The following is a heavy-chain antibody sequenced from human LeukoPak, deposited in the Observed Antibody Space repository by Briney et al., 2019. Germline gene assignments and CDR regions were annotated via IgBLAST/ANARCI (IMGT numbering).Heavy chain of an antibody. V-gene: IGHV3-21*01. D-gene: IGHD4-17*01. CDR2: ITSYGHT. CDR3: ARADYGDYGVDY. CDR1: GFAFSSSN. Sequence: PGGSLRLSCAASGFAFSSSNLNWFRQAPGKGLEWVSSITSYGHTYYPDSLQGQFSISRDNAKNSLYLQMISLRAEDTAIYYCARADYGDYGVDYWGQGTLVTVSS. J-gene: IGHJ4*02.